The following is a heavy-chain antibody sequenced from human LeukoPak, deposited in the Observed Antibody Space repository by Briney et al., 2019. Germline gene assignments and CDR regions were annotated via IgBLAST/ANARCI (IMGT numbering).Heavy chain of an antibody. V-gene: IGHV5-51*01. CDR3: SGARHGNTYFDD. CDR1: GHSFTNYW. J-gene: IGHJ4*02. D-gene: IGHD4-23*01. CDR2: IYFGDSTT. Sequence: GESLKISCTGSGHSFTNYWIGWVRQMPGKALEWMGIIYFGDSTTRYSPSFQGQVTISADKSTATAYLQWSCLKASDTAVYHCSGARHGNTYFDDWGQGTLVTVSS.